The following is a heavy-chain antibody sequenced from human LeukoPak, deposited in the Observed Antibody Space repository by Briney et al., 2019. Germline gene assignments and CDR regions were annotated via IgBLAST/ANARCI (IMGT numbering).Heavy chain of an antibody. J-gene: IGHJ5*02. Sequence: PSETLSLTCTVSGGSISSYYWSWIRQPPGKGLEWIGYIYYSGSTNYNPSLKSRVTISLDTSKNQFSLKLSSVTAAATAVYYCARVHGARRNWIDPWGQGTLVTVSS. CDR1: GGSISSYY. D-gene: IGHD4-17*01. CDR2: IYYSGST. CDR3: ARVHGARRNWIDP. V-gene: IGHV4-59*12.